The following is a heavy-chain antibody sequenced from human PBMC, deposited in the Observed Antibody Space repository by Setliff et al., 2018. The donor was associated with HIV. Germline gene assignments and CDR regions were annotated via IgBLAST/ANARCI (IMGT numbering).Heavy chain of an antibody. J-gene: IGHJ6*03. CDR1: GYLFTGYY. CDR3: ARGAWYTSGWYSSRYMDV. D-gene: IGHD6-19*01. V-gene: IGHV1-2*02. CDR2: INVNSGGT. Sequence: ASVKVSCKASGYLFTGYYMHWVRQAPGQGLEWMGWINVNSGGTKYAQKFQGRVTMTRDTSISTAYMELSSLRYDDTAVYYCARGAWYTSGWYSSRYMDVWGKGTTVTVSS.